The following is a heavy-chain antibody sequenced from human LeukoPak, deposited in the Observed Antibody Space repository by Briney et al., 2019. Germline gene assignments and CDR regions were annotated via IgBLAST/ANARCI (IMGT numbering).Heavy chain of an antibody. D-gene: IGHD6-19*01. CDR1: GGSISSYY. CDR3: ARDEFGAVAGTPNWFDP. J-gene: IGHJ5*02. CDR2: IYTSGST. V-gene: IGHV4-4*07. Sequence: PSETLSLTCTVSGGSISSYYWSWIRQPAGKGPEWIGRIYTSGSTNYNPSLKSRVTMSVDTSKNQFSLKLSSVTAADTAVYYCARDEFGAVAGTPNWFDPWGQGTLVTVSS.